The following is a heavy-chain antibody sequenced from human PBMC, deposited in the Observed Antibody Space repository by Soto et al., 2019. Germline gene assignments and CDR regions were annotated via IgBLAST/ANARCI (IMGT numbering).Heavy chain of an antibody. CDR1: GFTFSSRP. V-gene: IGHV3-30*04. CDR3: ARDHDYRYFDY. D-gene: IGHD4-17*01. Sequence: QVQLVESGGDVVQPGRSLRLSCAASGFTFSSRPMHWVRQAPGKGLEWVSVISSDGRNEYYADSVKRRFTISRDKSKNTVYLKMNRLGAEDTAVYYCARDHDYRYFDYWGQGTLVTVSS. J-gene: IGHJ4*02. CDR2: ISSDGRNE.